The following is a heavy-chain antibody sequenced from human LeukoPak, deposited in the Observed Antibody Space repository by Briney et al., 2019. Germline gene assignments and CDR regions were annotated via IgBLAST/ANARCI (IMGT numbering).Heavy chain of an antibody. J-gene: IGHJ4*02. D-gene: IGHD6-19*01. CDR2: FDPEDGET. V-gene: IGHV1-24*01. Sequence: GASVKVSCKVSGYTLTELSMHWVRQAPGKGLEWMGGFDPEDGETIYAQKFQGRVTITADKSTSTAYMELSSLRSEDRAVYFCARDYPAVAGIILAGWGQGTLVTVSS. CDR3: ARDYPAVAGIILAG. CDR1: GYTLTELS.